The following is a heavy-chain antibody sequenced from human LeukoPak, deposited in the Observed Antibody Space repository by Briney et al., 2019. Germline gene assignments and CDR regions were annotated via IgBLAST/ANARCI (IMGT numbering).Heavy chain of an antibody. CDR1: GGSFSDYY. CDR2: INHSGST. V-gene: IGHV4-34*01. J-gene: IGHJ3*02. CDR3: ARTYDGVFDI. Sequence: PSETLSLTCAVYGGSFSDYYWSWIRQPPRKGLEWIGEINHSGSTCYNPSLRSRVTISVDTSKNQFSLKLSSVTAADTAVYYCARTYDGVFDIWGQGTMVTVSS. D-gene: IGHD2-8*01.